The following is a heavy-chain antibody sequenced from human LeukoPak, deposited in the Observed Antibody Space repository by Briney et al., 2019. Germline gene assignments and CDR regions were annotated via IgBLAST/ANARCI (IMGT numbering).Heavy chain of an antibody. CDR3: AKDRRVGCSTTTCYLFDS. D-gene: IGHD2-2*01. CDR1: GLPISDFA. Sequence: GGSLRLSCVASGLPISDFAMHWVRQAPGKGLEWVSLISGDGVSTFYTDSVRGRFTIPRDNSKNTLYLQMNSLRAEDTAIYYCAKDRRVGCSTTTCYLFDSWGQGTLVTVSS. V-gene: IGHV3-43*02. CDR2: ISGDGVST. J-gene: IGHJ4*02.